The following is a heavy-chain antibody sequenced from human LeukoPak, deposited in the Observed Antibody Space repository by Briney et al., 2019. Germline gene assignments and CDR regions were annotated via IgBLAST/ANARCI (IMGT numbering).Heavy chain of an antibody. CDR1: GGSISSGGYY. V-gene: IGHV4-31*03. CDR2: IYYSGST. J-gene: IGHJ5*02. CDR3: ARTEYYDFWSGWFDP. Sequence: SQTLSLTCTVSGGSISSGGYYWSWIRQHPGKGLEWIGYIYYSGSTYYNPSLKSRVTISVDTSKNQFSLKLSSVTAADTAVYYCARTEYYDFWSGWFDPWGQGTLVTVSS. D-gene: IGHD3-3*01.